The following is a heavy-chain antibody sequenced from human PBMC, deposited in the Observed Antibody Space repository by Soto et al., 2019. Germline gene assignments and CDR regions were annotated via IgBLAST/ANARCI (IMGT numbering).Heavy chain of an antibody. V-gene: IGHV4-39*01. CDR1: GGSISSSSYY. J-gene: IGHJ5*02. D-gene: IGHD1-26*01. Sequence: SETLSLTCTVSGGSISSSSYYWGWIRQPPGKGLEWIGSIYYSGSTYYNPSLKSRVTISVDTSKNQFSLKLSSVTAADTAVFSCASHEGGRHSDIVGWFDPWGQGTPVTVSS. CDR2: IYYSGST. CDR3: ASHEGGRHSDIVGWFDP.